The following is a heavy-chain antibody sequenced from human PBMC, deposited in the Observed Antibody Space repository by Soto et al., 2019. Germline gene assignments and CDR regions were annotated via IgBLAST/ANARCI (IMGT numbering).Heavy chain of an antibody. V-gene: IGHV3-30*18. CDR1: GFTFSSYG. CDR3: AKAFHHPRYSSGWNKFDY. Sequence: SLRLSCAASGFTFSSYGMHWVRQAPGKGLEWVAVISYDGSNKYYADSVKGRFTISRDNSKNTLYLQMNSLRAEDTAVYYCAKAFHHPRYSSGWNKFDYWGQGTLVTVSS. J-gene: IGHJ4*02. D-gene: IGHD6-19*01. CDR2: ISYDGSNK.